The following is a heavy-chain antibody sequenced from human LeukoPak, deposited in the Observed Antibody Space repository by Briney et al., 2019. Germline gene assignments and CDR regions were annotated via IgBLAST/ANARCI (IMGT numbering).Heavy chain of an antibody. D-gene: IGHD3-3*01. CDR1: GGAITNYY. CDR2: IYYSGST. J-gene: IGHJ4*02. Sequence: SSETLSLTCGVSGGAITNYYWNWIRQPPGKGLEWIGYIYYSGSTNYNPSLKSRVTISVDTSKNQFSLKLSSVTAADTAVYYCARRGYDFWSGYYALDYWGQGTLVAVSS. V-gene: IGHV4-59*01. CDR3: ARRGYDFWSGYYALDY.